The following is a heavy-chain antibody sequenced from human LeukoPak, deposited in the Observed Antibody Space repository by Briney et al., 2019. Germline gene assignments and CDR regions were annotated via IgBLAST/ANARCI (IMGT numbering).Heavy chain of an antibody. CDR1: GGSFSGYY. CDR2: INHSGST. D-gene: IGHD2-2*01. J-gene: IGHJ4*02. Sequence: SETLSLTCAVYGGSFSGYYWSWIRQPPGKGLEWIGEINHSGSTNYNPSLKSRVTISVDTSKNQFSLKLSSATAADTAVYYCARSWYCSSTSCYAIDYWGQGTLVTVSS. CDR3: ARSWYCSSTSCYAIDY. V-gene: IGHV4-34*01.